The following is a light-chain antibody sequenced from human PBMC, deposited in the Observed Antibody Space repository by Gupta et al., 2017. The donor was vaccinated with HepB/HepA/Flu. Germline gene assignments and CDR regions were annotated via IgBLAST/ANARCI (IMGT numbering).Light chain of an antibody. CDR2: GNN. CDR1: SSNIGSNP. Sequence: QSVLTQPPSASGPPGQWVTITCSGSSSNIGSNPVNWYQQLPGTAPNLLIFGNNQRRSGVPDRFSGSTSGTSASLAISGLQSGEEADYYCAAWDDTLNGRYVFGTGTKVTVL. CDR3: AAWDDTLNGRYV. J-gene: IGLJ1*01. V-gene: IGLV1-44*01.